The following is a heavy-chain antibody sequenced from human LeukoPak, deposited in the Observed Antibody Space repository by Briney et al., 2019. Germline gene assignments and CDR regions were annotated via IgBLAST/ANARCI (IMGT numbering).Heavy chain of an antibody. J-gene: IGHJ4*02. CDR3: ARDSDYYDSSGYSYYFDY. V-gene: IGHV1-69*13. D-gene: IGHD3-22*01. CDR1: GGTFSSYA. Sequence: ASVKVSCKASGGTFSSYAISWVRQAPGQGLGWMGGIIPIFGTANYAQKFQGRVTITADESTSTAYMELSSLRSEDTAVYYCARDSDYYDSSGYSYYFDYWGQGTLVTVSS. CDR2: IIPIFGTA.